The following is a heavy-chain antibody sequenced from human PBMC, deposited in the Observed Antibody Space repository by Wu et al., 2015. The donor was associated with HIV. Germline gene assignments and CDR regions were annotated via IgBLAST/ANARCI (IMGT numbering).Heavy chain of an antibody. J-gene: IGHJ4*02. CDR3: ARDGRGFVPAAISLDY. CDR1: GGTFSSYA. CDR2: IIPIFGTA. Sequence: QVQLVQSGAEVKKPGSSVKVSCKASGGTFSSYAISWVRQAPGQGLEWMGRIIPIFGTANYAQKFQGRVTITADESTSTAYMELSSLRSEDTAVYYCARDGRGFVPAAISLDYWGQGTLVTVSS. D-gene: IGHD2-2*01. V-gene: IGHV1-69*13.